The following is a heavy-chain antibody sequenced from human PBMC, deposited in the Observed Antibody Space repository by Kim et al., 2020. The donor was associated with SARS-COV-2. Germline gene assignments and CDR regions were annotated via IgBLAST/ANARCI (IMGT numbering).Heavy chain of an antibody. V-gene: IGHV1-69*13. J-gene: IGHJ4*02. CDR1: GPSFSSHG. D-gene: IGHD2-2*01. Sequence: SVKVSCKASGPSFSSHGVSWVRQAPGQGVDWMGGVIPIFSASHYAQKFQGRLTITADESTSTVYMELNSLTSEDTATYYCARAQGSTWGFDFWGQGTLVTVSS. CDR3: ARAQGSTWGFDF. CDR2: VIPIFSAS.